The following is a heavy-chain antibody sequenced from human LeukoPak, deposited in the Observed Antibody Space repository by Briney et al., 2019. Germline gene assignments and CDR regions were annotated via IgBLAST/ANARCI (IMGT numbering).Heavy chain of an antibody. D-gene: IGHD3-3*01. CDR2: INTDTGNP. V-gene: IGHV7-4-1*02. CDR3: ARERGHDFWSGYYRQGWYYYYMDV. Sequence: ASVKVSCKASGYTFTNYAMNWARQAPGQGLEWMGWINTDTGNPTYAQGFTGRFVFSLDTSVSTAYLQISSLKAEDTAVYYCARERGHDFWSGYYRQGWYYYYMDVWGKGTTVTVSS. CDR1: GYTFTNYA. J-gene: IGHJ6*03.